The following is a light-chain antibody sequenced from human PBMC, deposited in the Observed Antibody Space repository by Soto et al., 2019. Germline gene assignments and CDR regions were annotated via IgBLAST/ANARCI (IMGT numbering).Light chain of an antibody. CDR1: SGDIGSHSY. J-gene: IGLJ1*01. CDR2: EIT. Sequence: QSALTQPASVSGSPGQSITISCTGASGDIGSHSYVSWYQQHPGKAPKLLIYEITTRPPGVSNRFSGSMSGNTASLTISGLQAEDEADYYCCSYAGSSTYVFGTGTKVTVL. CDR3: CSYAGSSTYV. V-gene: IGLV2-23*02.